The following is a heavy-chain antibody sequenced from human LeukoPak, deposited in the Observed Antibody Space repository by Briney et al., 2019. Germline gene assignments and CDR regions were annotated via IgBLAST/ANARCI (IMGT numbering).Heavy chain of an antibody. CDR2: ISSSSSTI. J-gene: IGHJ5*02. D-gene: IGHD4-11*01. CDR3: AGNDYLNCFDP. Sequence: GGSLRLSCAASGFTFSSYSMNWVRQAPGKGLEWVSYISSSSSTIYYADSVKGRFTISRDNAKNSLYLQMNSPRAEDTAVYYCAGNDYLNCFDPWGQGTLVTVSS. CDR1: GFTFSSYS. V-gene: IGHV3-48*01.